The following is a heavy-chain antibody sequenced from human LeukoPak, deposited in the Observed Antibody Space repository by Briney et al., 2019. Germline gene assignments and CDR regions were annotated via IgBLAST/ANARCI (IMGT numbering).Heavy chain of an antibody. D-gene: IGHD2-2*01. CDR2: IYTSGST. J-gene: IGHJ4*02. CDR3: AREGGVYCSSTSCLGSFDY. CDR1: GGSISSYY. V-gene: IGHV4-4*07. Sequence: PSETLSLTCTVSGGSISSYYWSRIRQPAGKGLEWIGRIYTSGSTNYNPSLKSRVTMSVDTSKNQFSLKLSSVTAADTAVYYCAREGGVYCSSTSCLGSFDYWGQGTLVTVSS.